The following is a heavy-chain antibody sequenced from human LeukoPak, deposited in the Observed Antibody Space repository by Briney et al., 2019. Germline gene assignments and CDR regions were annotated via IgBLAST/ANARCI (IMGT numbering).Heavy chain of an antibody. CDR2: ISGSGGST. J-gene: IGHJ4*02. Sequence: GGSLRLSCAASGFTFSSYAMHWVRQAPGKGLEWVSGISGSGGSTNYADSVKGRFTISRDNSKNTLYLQMNSLRAEDTAVYYCAKGSVTLYGDCIDYWGQGTLVTVSS. D-gene: IGHD4-17*01. V-gene: IGHV3-23*01. CDR3: AKGSVTLYGDCIDY. CDR1: GFTFSSYA.